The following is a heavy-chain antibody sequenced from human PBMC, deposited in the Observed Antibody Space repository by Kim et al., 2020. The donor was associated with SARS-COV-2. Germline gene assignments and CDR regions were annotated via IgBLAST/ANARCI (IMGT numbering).Heavy chain of an antibody. CDR3: ARVKGRYCGGDCYFAFEI. CDR1: GGSVSDPTYY. V-gene: IGHV4-39*07. D-gene: IGHD2-21*02. Sequence: SETLSLTCAVSGGSVSDPTYYWGWIRQPPGKGLEWIGSIYYAGDTFYNPSLKSRVTISVDMSKNQFSLKLSSVTAADTAVYYCARVKGRYCGGDCYFAFEIGGQERMATVSS. CDR2: IYYAGDT. J-gene: IGHJ3*02.